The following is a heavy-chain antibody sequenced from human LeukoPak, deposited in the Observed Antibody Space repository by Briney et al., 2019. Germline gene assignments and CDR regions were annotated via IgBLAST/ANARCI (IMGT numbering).Heavy chain of an antibody. D-gene: IGHD6-6*01. J-gene: IGHJ4*02. V-gene: IGHV4-59*08. CDR2: IYYSGST. Sequence: SETLSLTCAVYGGSFSGYYWSWIRQPPGKGLEWIGYIYYSGSTSYNPSLKSRVTISVDTSKNQFSLKLSSVTAADTAVYYCARQYSSSSGFDYWGQGTLVTVSS. CDR3: ARQYSSSSGFDY. CDR1: GGSFSGYY.